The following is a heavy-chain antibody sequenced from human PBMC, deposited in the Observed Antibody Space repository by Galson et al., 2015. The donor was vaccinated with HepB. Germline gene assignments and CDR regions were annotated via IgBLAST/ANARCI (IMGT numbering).Heavy chain of an antibody. CDR2: IRSKAYGGTT. J-gene: IGHJ4*02. V-gene: IGHV3-49*03. Sequence: SLRLSCAASGFTFGDYAMSWFRQAPGKGLEWVGFIRSKAYGGTTEYAASVKGRFTISRDDSKSIAYLQMNSLKTEDTAVYYCTRPLNGGAYASDYFDYWGQGTLVTVSS. D-gene: IGHD2-2*01. CDR1: GFTFGDYA. CDR3: TRPLNGGAYASDYFDY.